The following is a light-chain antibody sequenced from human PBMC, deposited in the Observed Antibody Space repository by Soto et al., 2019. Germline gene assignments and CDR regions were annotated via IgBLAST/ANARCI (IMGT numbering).Light chain of an antibody. J-gene: IGKJ4*01. Sequence: EIVLTQSPGTLSLSPGERATLSCRASQSVSSSYLAWYQQKPGQAPRLLIYGASSRATGIPDRFSGSGSGTDFTIAISRLEAEDFAVYYCQQYGSSLTCGGGTKVDIK. CDR1: QSVSSSY. V-gene: IGKV3-20*01. CDR2: GAS. CDR3: QQYGSSLT.